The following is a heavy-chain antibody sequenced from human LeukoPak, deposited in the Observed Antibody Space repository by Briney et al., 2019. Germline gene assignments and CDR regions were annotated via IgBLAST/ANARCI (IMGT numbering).Heavy chain of an antibody. CDR1: GYTFTSYD. J-gene: IGHJ6*02. CDR3: ASAYYGSGSYPIMVDYYGMDV. V-gene: IGHV1-8*01. Sequence: ASVKVSCKASGYTFTSYDINWVRQATGQGLEWMGWMNPNSGNTGYAQKFQGRVTMTRNTSISTAYMELSSLRSEDTAVYYCASAYYGSGSYPIMVDYYGMDVWGQGTTVTVSS. D-gene: IGHD3-10*01. CDR2: MNPNSGNT.